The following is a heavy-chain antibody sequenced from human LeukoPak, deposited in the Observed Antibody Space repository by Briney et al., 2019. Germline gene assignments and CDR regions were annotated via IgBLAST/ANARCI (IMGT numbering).Heavy chain of an antibody. J-gene: IGHJ5*02. CDR1: GGSISSSSYY. CDR2: IYYSGST. CDR3: ARISTDYDFWSGPRSPFDP. D-gene: IGHD3-3*01. Sequence: PSETLSLTCTVSGGSISSSSYYWGWIRQPPGKGLEWIGSIYYSGSTYYNPSLKSRVTISVDTSKNQFPLKLSSVTAADTAVYYCARISTDYDFWSGPRSPFDPWGQGTLVTVSP. V-gene: IGHV4-39*06.